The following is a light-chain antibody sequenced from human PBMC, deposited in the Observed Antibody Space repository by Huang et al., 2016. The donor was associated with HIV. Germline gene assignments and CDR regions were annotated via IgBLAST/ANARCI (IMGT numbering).Light chain of an antibody. CDR2: DAS. CDR3: QGGFT. J-gene: IGKJ3*01. CDR1: QSVSTY. V-gene: IGKV3-11*01. Sequence: EIVLTQSPATLSLSPGERATLSCRASQSVSTYLAWYQQKPGQAPRLLMYDASSRATDIPGRVSGSGSGTDFTLTISSLEPEDFAIYYCQGGFTFGPGTKVDFK.